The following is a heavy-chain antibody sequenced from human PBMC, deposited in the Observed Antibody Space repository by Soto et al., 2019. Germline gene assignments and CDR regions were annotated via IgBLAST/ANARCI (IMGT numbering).Heavy chain of an antibody. CDR2: INHSGST. CDR1: GGSFSGYY. D-gene: IGHD1-26*01. V-gene: IGHV4-34*01. CDR3: ARGGERATARRNYYYGMDV. J-gene: IGHJ6*02. Sequence: PSETLSLTCAVYGGSFSGYYWSWIRQPPGKGLEWIGEINHSGSTNYNPSLKSRVTISVDTSKNQFSLKLSSVTAADTAVYYCARGGERATARRNYYYGMDVWGQGTTVTVSS.